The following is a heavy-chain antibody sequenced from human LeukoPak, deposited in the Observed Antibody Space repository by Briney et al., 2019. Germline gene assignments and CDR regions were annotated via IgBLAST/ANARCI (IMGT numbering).Heavy chain of an antibody. CDR3: ARLDVTRLTPVAALTFSDY. CDR1: GFSFSSYW. CDR2: INYGGSST. Sequence: GGSLRLSCAASGFSFSSYWMHWVRQAPGKGLVWVSRINYGGSSTSYADSVKGRFTISRDNSKNTVYLQMNSLRAEDTAVYYCARLDVTRLTPVAALTFSDYWGQGTLVTVSS. J-gene: IGHJ4*02. D-gene: IGHD6-19*01. V-gene: IGHV3-74*01.